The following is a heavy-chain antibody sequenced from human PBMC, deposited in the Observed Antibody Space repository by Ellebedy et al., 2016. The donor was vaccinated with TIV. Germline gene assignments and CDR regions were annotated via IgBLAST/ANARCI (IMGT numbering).Heavy chain of an antibody. CDR3: AREDGDYPVDAFDV. J-gene: IGHJ3*01. D-gene: IGHD4-17*01. CDR1: GFTFGGFG. Sequence: GGSLRLSXAGSGFTFGGFGIHWVRQAPGKGLEWVAVVSFDGNKKYYSDSVKGRFTISRDNSKNTLHLHMDNLRTEDTDVYYCAREDGDYPVDAFDVWGQGTMVTVSS. V-gene: IGHV3-30*03. CDR2: VSFDGNKK.